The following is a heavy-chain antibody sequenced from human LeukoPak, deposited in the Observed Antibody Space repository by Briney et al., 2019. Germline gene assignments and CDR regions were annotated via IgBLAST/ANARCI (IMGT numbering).Heavy chain of an antibody. V-gene: IGHV3-23*01. J-gene: IGHJ4*02. CDR1: GFTFSTYN. D-gene: IGHD3-10*01. Sequence: TGGSLRLSCAASGFTFSTYNMNWVRQAPGKGLEWVSSINGRGGLIYYADSVKGRFTISRDNSKNTLYLQMDSLRAEDTAIYYCADFGSGSYCFDYWGQGTLVTVSS. CDR3: ADFGSGSYCFDY. CDR2: INGRGGLI.